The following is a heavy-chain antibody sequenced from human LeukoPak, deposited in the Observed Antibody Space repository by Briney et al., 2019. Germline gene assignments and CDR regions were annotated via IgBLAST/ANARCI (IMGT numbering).Heavy chain of an antibody. V-gene: IGHV3-9*01. CDR1: GFTFDDYA. J-gene: IGHJ4*02. Sequence: PGRSLRLSCAASGFTFDDYAMHWVRQAPGKGLEWVSGISWNSGSIGYADSVKGRFTISRDNAKNSLYLQMNSLRAEDTALYYCAKDCGSSGYYSGLLYYFDYWGQGTLVTVSS. CDR3: AKDCGSSGYYSGLLYYFDY. CDR2: ISWNSGSI. D-gene: IGHD3-22*01.